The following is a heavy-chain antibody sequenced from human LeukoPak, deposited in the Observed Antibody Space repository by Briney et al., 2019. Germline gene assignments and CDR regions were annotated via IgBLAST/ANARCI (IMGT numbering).Heavy chain of an antibody. CDR3: APRGIGGVDWFDP. Sequence: GGSLRLSCGAAGFTFSSRTMNWVRQAPGKGMEWVSTITNDGVATYYADSVRGRFTVSRDNSRNTLYLQMNSLRVEDTAVYYCAPRGIGGVDWFDPWGQGTLVTVSS. J-gene: IGHJ5*02. CDR2: ITNDGVAT. CDR1: GFTFSSRT. D-gene: IGHD2-8*02. V-gene: IGHV3-23*01.